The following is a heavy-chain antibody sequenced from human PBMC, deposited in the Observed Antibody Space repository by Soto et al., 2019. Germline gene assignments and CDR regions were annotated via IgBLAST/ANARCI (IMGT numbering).Heavy chain of an antibody. CDR2: IYSSGSA. J-gene: IGHJ6*03. CDR3: ARTKGDSSYYYMDV. Sequence: PSETLSLTCSVSGGSISSYYWSWIRQPPGKGLEWIGYIYSSGSAHNDPSLKSRVTISVDTSKNHFSLKLFSVTAADTAVYYCARTKGDSSYYYMDVWGKGTAVTVSS. V-gene: IGHV4-59*01. CDR1: GGSISSYY.